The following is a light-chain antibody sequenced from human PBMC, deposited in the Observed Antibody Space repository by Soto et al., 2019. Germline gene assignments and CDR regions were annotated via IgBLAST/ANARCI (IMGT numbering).Light chain of an antibody. CDR3: HQYADSPQT. Sequence: EIVLTKSPGTLSLSPGERATLSCRASQIVSSSYLAWYQQKPGQAPRLLIYDASDRATGIPDRFSGSGSGTDSTLTITTLEPEDFAVYYCHQYADSPQTFGQGTKVDIK. J-gene: IGKJ1*01. CDR1: QIVSSSY. V-gene: IGKV3-20*01. CDR2: DAS.